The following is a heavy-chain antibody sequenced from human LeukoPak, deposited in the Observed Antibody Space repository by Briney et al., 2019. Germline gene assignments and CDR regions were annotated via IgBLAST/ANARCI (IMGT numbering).Heavy chain of an antibody. CDR3: ARGIAVADYYFDY. V-gene: IGHV4-59*01. CDR1: GGSISSYY. CDR2: IYYSGST. Sequence: SGPTLVKPSETLSLTCTVSGGSISSYYWSWIRQPPGKGLEWIGYIYYSGSTNYNTSLKSRVTISGDTSKNQFSLKLSSVTAADTAVYYCARGIAVADYYFDYWGQGTLVTVSS. J-gene: IGHJ4*02. D-gene: IGHD6-19*01.